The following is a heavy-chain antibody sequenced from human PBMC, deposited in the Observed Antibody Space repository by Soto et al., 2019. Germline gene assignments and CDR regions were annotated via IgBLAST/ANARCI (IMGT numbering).Heavy chain of an antibody. Sequence: QLQLQESGPGLVKPSETLSLTCTVSGGSISSSSYYWGWIRQPPGKGLEWIGSIYYSGYTYYNPSLKSRLTICVDTSKHQFSLKLSSVTAADTAVYYCARHNGPLYVGYYYEMDVWGQGTTVTVSS. CDR3: ARHNGPLYVGYYYEMDV. CDR1: GGSISSSSYY. CDR2: IYYSGYT. J-gene: IGHJ6*02. V-gene: IGHV4-39*01. D-gene: IGHD3-16*01.